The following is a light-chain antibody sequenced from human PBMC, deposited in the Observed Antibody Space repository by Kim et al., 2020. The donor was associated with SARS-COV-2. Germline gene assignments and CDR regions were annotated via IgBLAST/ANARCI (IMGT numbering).Light chain of an antibody. CDR1: TIESKR. V-gene: IGLV3-21*04. J-gene: IGLJ1*01. CDR2: YDS. CDR3: QVWDSSSDHLYV. Sequence: IDGGEKTIESKRERLSQERPGQTRVLVNDYDSDRPSGIPERFSGSKSERTATRSISRVEAGDEADYYCQVWDSSSDHLYVFGTGTKVTVL.